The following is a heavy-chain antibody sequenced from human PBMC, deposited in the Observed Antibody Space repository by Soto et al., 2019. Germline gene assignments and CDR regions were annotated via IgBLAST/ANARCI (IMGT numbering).Heavy chain of an antibody. CDR1: GGSFSGYY. D-gene: IGHD3-3*01. CDR2: INHSGST. V-gene: IGHV4-34*01. CDR3: ARAPFWSGHYGLDV. Sequence: QVQLQQWGAGLLKPSETLSLTCAVYGGSFSGYYWSWIRQPPGKGLEWIGEINHSGSTNYNPSLKSRVTISVDTSKNQFSLKLSSVTAADTAVYYCARAPFWSGHYGLDVWGQGTTVTVSS. J-gene: IGHJ6*02.